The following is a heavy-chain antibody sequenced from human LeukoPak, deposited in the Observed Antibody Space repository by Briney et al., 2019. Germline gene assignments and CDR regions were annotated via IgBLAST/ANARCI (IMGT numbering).Heavy chain of an antibody. V-gene: IGHV1-69*13. CDR1: GGTFSSYA. CDR2: IIPIFGTA. CDR3: ARDSDWLSYYYFDY. D-gene: IGHD3-9*01. J-gene: IGHJ4*02. Sequence: GASVTVSCKASGGTFSSYAISWVRQAPGQGLEWMGGIIPIFGTANYAQKFQGRVTITADESTSTAYMELSSLRSEDTAVYYCARDSDWLSYYYFDYWGQGTLVTVSS.